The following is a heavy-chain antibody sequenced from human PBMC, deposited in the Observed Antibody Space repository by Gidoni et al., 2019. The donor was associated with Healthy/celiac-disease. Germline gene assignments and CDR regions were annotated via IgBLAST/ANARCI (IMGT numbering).Heavy chain of an antibody. CDR1: GFTVSNAW. CDR2: NKGKTDGGTT. Sequence: EVQLVESGGGLVKPGGSLRLSCAASGFTVSNAWMSWVSQAPGKELEWVGRNKGKTDGGTTDYAAPVKGRFTISRDDSKNTLYLQMNSLKTEDTAVYYCTTVLYGDYLWWFDPWGQGTLVTVSS. D-gene: IGHD4-17*01. CDR3: TTVLYGDYLWWFDP. J-gene: IGHJ5*02. V-gene: IGHV3-15*01.